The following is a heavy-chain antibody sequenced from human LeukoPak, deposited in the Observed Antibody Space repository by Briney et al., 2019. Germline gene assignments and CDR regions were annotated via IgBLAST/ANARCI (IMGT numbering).Heavy chain of an antibody. D-gene: IGHD3-22*01. CDR3: AREYRPYPDSSGYRRYYFDY. V-gene: IGHV1-46*01. CDR1: GYSFTSNY. CDR2: IYPRDGST. Sequence: ASVKVSCKASGYSFTSNYIHWVRQAPGQGLEWMGMIYPRDGSTSYAQKFQGRVTMTRDTSTSTVYMELSSLRSEDTAVYYCAREYRPYPDSSGYRRYYFDYWGQGTLVTVSS. J-gene: IGHJ4*02.